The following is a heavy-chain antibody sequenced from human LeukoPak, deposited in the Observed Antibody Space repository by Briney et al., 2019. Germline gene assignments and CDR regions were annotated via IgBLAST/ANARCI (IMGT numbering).Heavy chain of an antibody. CDR1: GYTFTTYA. V-gene: IGHV1-2*02. CDR2: INPNSGGT. D-gene: IGHD3-9*01. CDR3: AREGPYYDIPTVLVSPQFDY. Sequence: GASVKVSCKASGYTFTTYAMNWVRQAPGQGLEWMGWINPNSGGTNYAQKFQGRVTMTRDTSISTAYMELSRLRSDDTAVYYCAREGPYYDIPTVLVSPQFDYWGQGTLVTVSS. J-gene: IGHJ4*02.